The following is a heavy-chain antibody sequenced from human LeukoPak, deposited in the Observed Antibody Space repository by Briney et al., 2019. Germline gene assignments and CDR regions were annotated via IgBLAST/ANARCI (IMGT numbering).Heavy chain of an antibody. CDR2: IIPIFGTA. V-gene: IGHV1-69*05. D-gene: IGHD6-19*01. CDR3: ARDLDDSSGFDY. J-gene: IGHJ4*02. Sequence: SVKVSCKASGGTFSSYAISCVLQAPGQGLEWMGRIIPIFGTANYAQKFQGRVTITTDESTSTAYMELSSLRYEDTAVYYCARDLDDSSGFDYWGQGTLVTVSS. CDR1: GGTFSSYA.